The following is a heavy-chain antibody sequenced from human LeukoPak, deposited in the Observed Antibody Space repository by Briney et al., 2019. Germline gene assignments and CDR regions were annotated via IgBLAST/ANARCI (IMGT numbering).Heavy chain of an antibody. J-gene: IGHJ4*02. V-gene: IGHV1-69*04. D-gene: IGHD3-3*01. Sequence: ASVKVSCKASGGTFSSYAISWVRQAPGQGLEWMGRIIPILGIANYAQKFQGRVTITADKSTSTAYMELSSLRSEDTAVYYCATVFPRFLEWGYFDYWGQGTLVTVSS. CDR1: GGTFSSYA. CDR3: ATVFPRFLEWGYFDY. CDR2: IIPILGIA.